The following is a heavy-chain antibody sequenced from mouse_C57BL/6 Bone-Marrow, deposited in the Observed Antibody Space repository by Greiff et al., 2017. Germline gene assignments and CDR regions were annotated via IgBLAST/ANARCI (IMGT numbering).Heavy chain of an antibody. CDR1: GYSFTSYY. J-gene: IGHJ2*01. CDR2: IYPGSGNT. D-gene: IGHD2-1*01. CDR3: ARWDGKPYFDY. Sequence: VKLQESGPELVKPGASVKISCKASGYSFTSYYIHWVKQRPGQGLEWIGWIYPGSGNTKYNEKFKGKATLTADTSSSTAYMQLSSLTSEDSAVYYCARWDGKPYFDYWGQGTTLTVSS. V-gene: IGHV1-66*01.